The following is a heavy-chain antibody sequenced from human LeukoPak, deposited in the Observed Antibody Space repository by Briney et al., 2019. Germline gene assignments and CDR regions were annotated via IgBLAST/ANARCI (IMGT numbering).Heavy chain of an antibody. J-gene: IGHJ5*02. CDR3: ARGANWNYFYWFDP. Sequence: GASVKVSCKASGYTFTGYYMHWVRQAPGQGLEWMGWINPNSGNTGYAQKFQGRVTITRNTSISTAYMELSSLRSEDTAVYYCARGANWNYFYWFDPWGQGTLVTVSS. CDR1: GYTFTGYY. CDR2: INPNSGNT. V-gene: IGHV1-8*03. D-gene: IGHD1-7*01.